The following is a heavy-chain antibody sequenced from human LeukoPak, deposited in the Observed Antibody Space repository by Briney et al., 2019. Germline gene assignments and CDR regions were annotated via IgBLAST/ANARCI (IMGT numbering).Heavy chain of an antibody. CDR3: ARGGLWFGESQKSYYYYYMDV. V-gene: IGHV1-18*01. CDR2: ISAYNGNT. CDR1: GGTFGNYV. Sequence: ASVKVSCKSSGGTFGNYVITWVRQRPGQGLEWMGWISAYNGNTNYAQKLQGRVTMTTDTSTSTAYMELRSLRSDDTAVYYCARGGLWFGESQKSYYYYYMDVWGKGTTVTVSS. D-gene: IGHD3-10*01. J-gene: IGHJ6*03.